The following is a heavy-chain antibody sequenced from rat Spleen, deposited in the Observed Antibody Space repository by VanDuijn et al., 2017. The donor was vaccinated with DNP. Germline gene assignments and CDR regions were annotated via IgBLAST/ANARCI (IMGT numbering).Heavy chain of an antibody. Sequence: EVQLVESGGGLVQPGGSLNLSCAASGVTFSDYNMAWVRQAPEKGLEWVASISYDGGSTYYRDSVKGRFTISRDNAKSSLYLQMDSLRSEDTATYYCTTDREQPYWYFDFWGPGTMVTVSS. V-gene: IGHV5-20*01. CDR3: TTDREQPYWYFDF. CDR1: GVTFSDYN. J-gene: IGHJ1*01. CDR2: ISYDGGST.